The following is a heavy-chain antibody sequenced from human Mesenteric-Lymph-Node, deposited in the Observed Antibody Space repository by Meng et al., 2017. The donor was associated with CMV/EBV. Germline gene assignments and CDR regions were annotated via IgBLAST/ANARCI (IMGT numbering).Heavy chain of an antibody. V-gene: IGHV3-23*01. CDR2: ISGGGGST. Sequence: GESLKISCAASGFTFSSYAMSWVRQAPGKGLEWVSTISGGGGSTNYADSVKGRFTISRDNSKNTLYLQMNSLRAEDSAVYYCAKDLRGKEDYWGQGTLVTVSS. J-gene: IGHJ4*02. CDR3: AKDLRGKEDY. CDR1: GFTFSSYA. D-gene: IGHD3-16*01.